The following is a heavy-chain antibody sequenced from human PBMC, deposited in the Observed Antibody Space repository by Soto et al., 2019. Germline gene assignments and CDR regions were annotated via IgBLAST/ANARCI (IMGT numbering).Heavy chain of an antibody. Sequence: QVQLVQSGAEVKKPGSSVKVSCKASGGTFSSYAISWVRQAPGQGLEWMGGIIPIFGTANYAQKFQGRVTITADESTSTAYMELSSLRSEDTAVYYCARGARGLGAHFDAFDIWGQGTMVTVSS. D-gene: IGHD1-26*01. J-gene: IGHJ3*02. CDR2: IIPIFGTA. CDR3: ARGARGLGAHFDAFDI. V-gene: IGHV1-69*12. CDR1: GGTFSSYA.